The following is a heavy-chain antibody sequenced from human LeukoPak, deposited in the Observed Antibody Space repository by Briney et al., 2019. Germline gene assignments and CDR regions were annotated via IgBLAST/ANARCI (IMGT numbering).Heavy chain of an antibody. CDR3: ARGGGYASPIGH. V-gene: IGHV4-59*01. Sequence: SETLSLTCTLSGGSIGTYYWSWIRQPPGKGLEWIGYIYHSGSTNYNPSLKSRVTISVDTSKNQFSLKLSSVTAADTAVYYCARGGGYASPIGHWGQGALVTVSS. CDR2: IYHSGST. J-gene: IGHJ4*02. CDR1: GGSIGTYY. D-gene: IGHD5-12*01.